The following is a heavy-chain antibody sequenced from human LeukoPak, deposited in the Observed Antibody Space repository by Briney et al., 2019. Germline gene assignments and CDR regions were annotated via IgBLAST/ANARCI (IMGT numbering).Heavy chain of an antibody. CDR2: INPNSGGT. CDR1: GYTFTGYN. D-gene: IGHD3-22*01. J-gene: IGHJ4*02. V-gene: IGHV1-2*02. CDR3: ARGLKSGYYYDSSGYYSGSFDY. Sequence: ASVKVSCKASGYTFTGYNMHWVRQAPGQGLEWMGWINPNSGGTNYAQKFQGRVTMTRDTSISTAYMELSRLRSDDTAVYYCARGLKSGYYYDSSGYYSGSFDYWGQGTLVTVSS.